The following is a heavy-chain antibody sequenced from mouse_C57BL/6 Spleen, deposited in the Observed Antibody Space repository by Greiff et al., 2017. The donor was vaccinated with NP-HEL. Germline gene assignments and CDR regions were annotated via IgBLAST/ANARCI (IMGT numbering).Heavy chain of an antibody. CDR1: GYSFTGYY. Sequence: EVQLQQSGPELVKPGASVKISCKASGYSFTGYYMNWVKQSPEKSLEWIGEINPSTGGTTYNQKFKAKATLTVDKSSSTAYMQLKSLTSEDSAVYYCARSDYGSKPLFDYWGQGTTLTVSS. CDR3: ARSDYGSKPLFDY. J-gene: IGHJ2*01. CDR2: INPSTGGT. D-gene: IGHD1-1*01. V-gene: IGHV1-42*01.